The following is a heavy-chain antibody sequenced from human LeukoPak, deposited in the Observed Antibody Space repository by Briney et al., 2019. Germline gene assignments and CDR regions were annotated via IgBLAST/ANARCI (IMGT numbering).Heavy chain of an antibody. V-gene: IGHV4-39*07. CDR2: IYYSGST. J-gene: IGHJ5*02. CDR3: ARDLRVVGATSYSWFDP. CDR1: GGSISSSSYY. Sequence: SETLSLTCTVSGGSISSSSYYWGWIRQPPGKGLEWIGSIYYSGSTYYNPSLESRVTISVDTSKNQFSLKLSSVTAADTAVYYCARDLRVVGATSYSWFDPWGQGTLVTVSS. D-gene: IGHD1-26*01.